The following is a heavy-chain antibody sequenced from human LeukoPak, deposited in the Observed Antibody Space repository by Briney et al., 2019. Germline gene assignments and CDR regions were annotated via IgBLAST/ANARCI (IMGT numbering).Heavy chain of an antibody. CDR3: ARDSHGASGY. V-gene: IGHV3-48*04. Sequence: GSLRLSCAASGFTFSTYSMNWVRQAPGKGLEWVSYITSSSSTIYYADSVKGRFTISRDNAKNSLYLQMNSLRAEDTAVYYCARDSHGASGYWGQGTLVTVSS. D-gene: IGHD4-17*01. CDR1: GFTFSTYS. J-gene: IGHJ4*02. CDR2: ITSSSSTI.